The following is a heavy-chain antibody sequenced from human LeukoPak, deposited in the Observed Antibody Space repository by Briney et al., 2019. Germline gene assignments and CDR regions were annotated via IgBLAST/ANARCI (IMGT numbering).Heavy chain of an antibody. J-gene: IGHJ3*02. V-gene: IGHV3-43*02. D-gene: IGHD6-13*01. CDR2: ISGDGGST. CDR1: GFTFDDYV. Sequence: GRTVRLFCAASGFTFDDYVMHWVREAPGKGLEWVSLISGDGGSTYYADSVKGRFTISRDNSKNSLYLQMNSRGSEVTALYYCVKVWQPGRSYAFDIWGQGTMVTVSS. CDR3: VKVWQPGRSYAFDI.